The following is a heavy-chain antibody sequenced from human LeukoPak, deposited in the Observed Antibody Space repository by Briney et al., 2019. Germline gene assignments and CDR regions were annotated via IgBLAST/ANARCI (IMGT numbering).Heavy chain of an antibody. V-gene: IGHV3-74*01. CDR3: EGILTGPDYYYMDV. Sequence: GGSLRLSCAASGFTFSSYWMHWVRQAPGKGLVWVSRINSDGSSTSYADSVKGRLTISRDNAKNTLYLQMNSLRAEDTAVYYCEGILTGPDYYYMDVWGKGTTVTVSS. D-gene: IGHD3-9*01. CDR1: GFTFSSYW. CDR2: INSDGSST. J-gene: IGHJ6*03.